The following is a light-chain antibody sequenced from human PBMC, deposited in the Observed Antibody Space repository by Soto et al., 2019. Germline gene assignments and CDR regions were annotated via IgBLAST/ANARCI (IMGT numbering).Light chain of an antibody. Sequence: SYELTQPPSVSVSPGQTASITCSGDKLGDKFACWYQQKPGQSPVLVIYEDYKRPSGIPERFSGSNSGNTATLTISDTQAMDDADYHCQAWDINTAVFGTGTKLTVL. V-gene: IGLV3-1*01. J-gene: IGLJ1*01. CDR3: QAWDINTAV. CDR1: KLGDKF. CDR2: EDY.